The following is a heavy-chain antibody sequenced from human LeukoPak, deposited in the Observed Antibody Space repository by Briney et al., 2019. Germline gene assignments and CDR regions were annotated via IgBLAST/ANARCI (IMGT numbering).Heavy chain of an antibody. CDR1: GGTFISYA. J-gene: IGHJ4*02. CDR2: IIPIFGTA. D-gene: IGHD1-26*01. V-gene: IGHV1-69*01. CDR3: ARDWGSSGYYNY. Sequence: SVKVSRKASGGTFISYAISWVRQAPGQGLEWMGGIIPIFGTANYAQKFQGRVTITADESTSTAYMELSSLRSEDTAVYYCARDWGSSGYYNYWGQGTLVTVSS.